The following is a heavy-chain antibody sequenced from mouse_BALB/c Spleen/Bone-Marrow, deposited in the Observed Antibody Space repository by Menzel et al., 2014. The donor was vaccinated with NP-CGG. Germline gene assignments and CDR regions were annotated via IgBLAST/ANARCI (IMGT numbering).Heavy chain of an antibody. Sequence: QVQLQQSGAELAIPGASVKLSCKASGYTFISYWMQRVKQRPGQGLEWIGAIYPGDGDTRYTQKFKGKATLTADKSSSTAYMQLSSLASEDSAVYYCARGFPFDYWGQGTTLTVSS. CDR1: GYTFISYW. CDR2: IYPGDGDT. J-gene: IGHJ2*01. V-gene: IGHV1-87*01. CDR3: ARGFPFDY.